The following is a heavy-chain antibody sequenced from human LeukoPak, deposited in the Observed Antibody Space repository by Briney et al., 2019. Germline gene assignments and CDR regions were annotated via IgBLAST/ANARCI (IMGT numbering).Heavy chain of an antibody. Sequence: PGGSLRLSCAASGFTFSSYAMSWVRQAPGKGLGWVSAISGSGGSTYYADSVKGRFTISRDNSKNTLYLQMNSLRAEDTAVYYCASSAPYYYYYYYMDVWGKGTTVTVSS. J-gene: IGHJ6*03. CDR3: ASSAPYYYYYYYMDV. V-gene: IGHV3-23*01. CDR1: GFTFSSYA. CDR2: ISGSGGST. D-gene: IGHD3-10*01.